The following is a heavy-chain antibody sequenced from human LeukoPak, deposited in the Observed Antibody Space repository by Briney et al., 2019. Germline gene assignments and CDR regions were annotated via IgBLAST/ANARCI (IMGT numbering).Heavy chain of an antibody. V-gene: IGHV3-23*01. Sequence: GGSLRLSCAASGFTFSTYAMTWVRQAPGKGLEWVSSITGSGSTTFYADSLKGQFTISRDNRKKTLYLRMNSLRADDTAVYYCAKSRVLFSSTWYPLDFWGQGTLVAVSS. CDR2: ITGSGSTT. J-gene: IGHJ4*02. CDR3: AKSRVLFSSTWYPLDF. D-gene: IGHD3-16*01. CDR1: GFTFSTYA.